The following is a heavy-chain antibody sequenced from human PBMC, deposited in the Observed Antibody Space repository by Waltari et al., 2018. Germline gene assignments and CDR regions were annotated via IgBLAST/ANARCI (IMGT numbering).Heavy chain of an antibody. Sequence: QVQLQESGPGLVTPSETLSLTCKVSGYPISSNYYWGWIRQPPGKGPEWIGTIYHTGSTYYNPSLKSRVTISVDTSKTHFSLNLNSVTAADTAVYYCARGAYHDFWSGDYPYNWFDPWGQGTLVTVSS. D-gene: IGHD3-3*01. CDR1: GYPISSNYY. CDR3: ARGAYHDFWSGDYPYNWFDP. CDR2: IYHTGST. J-gene: IGHJ5*02. V-gene: IGHV4-38-2*02.